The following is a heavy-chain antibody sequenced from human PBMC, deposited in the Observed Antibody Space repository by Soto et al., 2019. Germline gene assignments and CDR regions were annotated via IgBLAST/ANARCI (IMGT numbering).Heavy chain of an antibody. Sequence: QVQLVQSGAEVKKPGASVKVSCKASGYTFTSYAMHWVRQAPGQRLEWMGWINAGNGNTKYSQKFQGRVTITRDTSASTAYMELSSLRSEDTAVYYCARDRGIAVAVTKFDHWGHGTLVTVSS. J-gene: IGHJ5*02. CDR2: INAGNGNT. CDR1: GYTFTSYA. V-gene: IGHV1-3*01. D-gene: IGHD6-19*01. CDR3: ARDRGIAVAVTKFDH.